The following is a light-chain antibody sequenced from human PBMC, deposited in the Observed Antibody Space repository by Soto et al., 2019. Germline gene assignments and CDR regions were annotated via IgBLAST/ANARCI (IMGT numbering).Light chain of an antibody. CDR2: GAS. CDR1: QSVSSSY. J-gene: IGKJ1*01. Sequence: EIVLTQSPGTLSLSPGERATLSCRASQSVSSSYLAWYQQNRGQAPRLLIHGASSRATGIPDRFSGSGSGTDFTLTISRLEPEDFAVYYCQQYGSSRWTFGQGTKVDI. V-gene: IGKV3-20*01. CDR3: QQYGSSRWT.